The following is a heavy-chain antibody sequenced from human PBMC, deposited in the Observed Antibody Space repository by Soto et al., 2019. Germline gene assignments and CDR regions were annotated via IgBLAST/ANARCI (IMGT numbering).Heavy chain of an antibody. CDR2: INPSGGTT. D-gene: IGHD3-10*01. J-gene: IGHJ4*02. CDR3: ARDWEFGY. Sequence: ASVKVSCKASGYTFTSYYMHWVRQAPGQGLEWMGVINPSGGTTIDPQKFQGRVTVTRDTSTSTVYMELSSLRSEDTAVYYCARDWEFGYWGQGTLVTV. CDR1: GYTFTSYY. V-gene: IGHV1-46*01.